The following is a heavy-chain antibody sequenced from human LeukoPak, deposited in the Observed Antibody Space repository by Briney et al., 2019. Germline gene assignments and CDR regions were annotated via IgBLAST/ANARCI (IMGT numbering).Heavy chain of an antibody. CDR1: GFTFSSYA. J-gene: IGHJ4*02. CDR2: ISGSGGST. CDR3: AKDRVLLWPEYYFDY. V-gene: IGHV3-23*01. Sequence: GGSLRLSCAASGFTFSSYAMSWVRQAPGKGLEWVSAISGSGGSTYYAYSVKGRFTISRDNSKNTLYLQMNSLRAEDTAVCYCAKDRVLLWPEYYFDYWGQGTLVTVSS. D-gene: IGHD3-10*01.